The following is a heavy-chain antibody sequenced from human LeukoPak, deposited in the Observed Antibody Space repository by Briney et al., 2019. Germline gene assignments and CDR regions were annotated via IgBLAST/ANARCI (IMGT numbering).Heavy chain of an antibody. D-gene: IGHD6-19*01. CDR2: INHSGST. V-gene: IGHV4-34*01. J-gene: IGHJ4*02. CDR1: GGSFSGYY. CDR3: ARANMQWLQRRGLFDY. Sequence: SETLSLTCAVYGGSFSGYYWSWIRQPPGKGLEWIGEINHSGSTNYNPSLKSRVTISVDTSKNQFSLRLGSVTAADTAVYFCARANMQWLQRRGLFDYWGQGTLVTVSS.